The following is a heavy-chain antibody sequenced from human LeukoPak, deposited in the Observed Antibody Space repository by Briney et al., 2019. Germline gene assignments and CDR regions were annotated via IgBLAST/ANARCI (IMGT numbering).Heavy chain of an antibody. CDR2: IWYDGSNK. D-gene: IGHD6-19*01. J-gene: IGHJ4*02. V-gene: IGHV3-33*01. CDR3: ARDPEAVAGTGFDY. CDR1: GFTFSSYG. Sequence: GRSLRLSCAASGFTFSSYGMHWVRQAPGKGLEWVAVIWYDGSNKYYADSVKGRFTISRDNSKNTLYLQMNSLRAEDTAVYYCARDPEAVAGTGFDYWGQGTLVTVSS.